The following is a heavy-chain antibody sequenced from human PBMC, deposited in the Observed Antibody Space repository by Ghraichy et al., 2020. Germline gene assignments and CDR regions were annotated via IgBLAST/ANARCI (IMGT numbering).Heavy chain of an antibody. Sequence: GESLNISCATSGLTFSDSAMHWVRQASGKGLEWVGRIRSKANSYATVYAASVKGRFTISRDDSKNTAYLQMNSLKTEDTALYYCTRGYCSGGICYSFDHWGQGTLVTVPS. D-gene: IGHD2-15*01. CDR1: GLTFSDSA. CDR2: IRSKANSYAT. CDR3: TRGYCSGGICYSFDH. J-gene: IGHJ4*02. V-gene: IGHV3-73*01.